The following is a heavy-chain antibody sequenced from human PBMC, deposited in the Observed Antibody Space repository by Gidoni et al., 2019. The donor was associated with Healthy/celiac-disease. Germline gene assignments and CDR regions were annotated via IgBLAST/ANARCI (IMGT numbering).Heavy chain of an antibody. D-gene: IGHD6-6*01. V-gene: IGHV4-61*02. J-gene: IGHJ4*02. CDR2: IYTSGST. Sequence: QVQLQESGPGLVKPSQTLSLTCTVSGGSISSGSYYWSWIRQPAGKGLEWIGRIYTSGSTNYNPSLKSRVTISVDTSKNQFSLKLSSVTAADTAVYYCARESIEYSSSQSFDYWGQGTLVTVSS. CDR1: GGSISSGSYY. CDR3: ARESIEYSSSQSFDY.